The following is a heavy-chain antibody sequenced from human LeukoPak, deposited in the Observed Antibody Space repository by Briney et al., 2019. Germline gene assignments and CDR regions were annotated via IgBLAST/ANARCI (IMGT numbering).Heavy chain of an antibody. Sequence: PGGSLRLSCAASGFTFSSYEMNWVRQAPGKGLEWVSYISSSGSTIYYADSVKGRFTISRDNAKNSLYLQMNSLRAEDTAVYYCARVDIVATPYPYYFDYWGQGTLVTVSP. CDR1: GFTFSSYE. J-gene: IGHJ4*02. V-gene: IGHV3-48*03. CDR2: ISSSGSTI. CDR3: ARVDIVATPYPYYFDY. D-gene: IGHD5-12*01.